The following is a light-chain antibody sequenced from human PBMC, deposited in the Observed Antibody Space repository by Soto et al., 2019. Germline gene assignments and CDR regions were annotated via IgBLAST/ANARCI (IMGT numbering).Light chain of an antibody. CDR3: CSFAGSVYV. Sequence: QSALTQPRSVSGSPGQSVTISCAGTTSDIGGYNFVSWYQQHPDKAPKLMIYDVTKRPSGVPDRFSGSKSGNMASLTISGLQAEDEADYWCCSFAGSVYVFGTGTKVTVL. CDR1: TSDIGGYNF. J-gene: IGLJ1*01. V-gene: IGLV2-11*01. CDR2: DVT.